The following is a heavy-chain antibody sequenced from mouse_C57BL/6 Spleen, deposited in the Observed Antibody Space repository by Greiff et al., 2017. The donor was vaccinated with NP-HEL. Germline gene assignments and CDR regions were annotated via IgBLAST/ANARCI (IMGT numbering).Heavy chain of an antibody. CDR3: ARSHDYDGYFDV. Sequence: QVQLQQSGAELVKPGASVKLSCKASGYTFTSYWMQWVKQRPGQGLEWIGEIDPSDSYTNYNQTFKGKATLTVDTSSSTAYMQLSSLTSEDSAVYYCARSHDYDGYFDVWGTGTTVTVSS. CDR1: GYTFTSYW. J-gene: IGHJ1*03. D-gene: IGHD2-4*01. CDR2: IDPSDSYT. V-gene: IGHV1-50*01.